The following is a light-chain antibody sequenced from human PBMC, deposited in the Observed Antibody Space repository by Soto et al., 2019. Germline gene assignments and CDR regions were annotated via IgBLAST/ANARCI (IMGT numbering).Light chain of an antibody. CDR3: QQYNSYRWT. CDR1: QSISSW. CDR2: DAS. V-gene: IGKV1-5*01. Sequence: DIHMTHSPSTLSSSLVDRVTITCRASQSISSWLAWYQQKPGKAPKLLIYDASSLESGVPSRFSGSGSGTEFTLTISSLQPDDFATYYCQQYNSYRWTFGQGTKVDIK. J-gene: IGKJ1*01.